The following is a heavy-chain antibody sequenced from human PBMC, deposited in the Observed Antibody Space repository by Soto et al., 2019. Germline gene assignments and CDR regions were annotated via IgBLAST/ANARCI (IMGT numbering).Heavy chain of an antibody. CDR3: ARDRYSYYDFWSGSLPYYYYGIDV. J-gene: IGHJ6*02. Sequence: GGPLRLSCAASGFTFSSYWMSWVRQAPGKGLEWVANIKQDGSEKYYVDSVKGRFTISRDNAKNSLYLQMNSLRAEDTAVYYCARDRYSYYDFWSGSLPYYYYGIDVWGQGTTVTVSS. V-gene: IGHV3-7*01. CDR1: GFTFSSYW. D-gene: IGHD3-3*01. CDR2: IKQDGSEK.